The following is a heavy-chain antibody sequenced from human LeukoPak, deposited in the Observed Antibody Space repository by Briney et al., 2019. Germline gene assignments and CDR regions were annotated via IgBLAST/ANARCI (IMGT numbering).Heavy chain of an antibody. Sequence: GGSLRLSCAASGVTFSSYAMNWVRQGPGKGLEWVSGISWNSGSIGYADSVKGRFTISRDNAKNSLYLQMNSLRAEDTALYYCAKDASGYEAQFDYWGQGTLVTVSS. CDR1: GVTFSSYA. V-gene: IGHV3-9*01. CDR3: AKDASGYEAQFDY. J-gene: IGHJ4*02. D-gene: IGHD5-12*01. CDR2: ISWNSGSI.